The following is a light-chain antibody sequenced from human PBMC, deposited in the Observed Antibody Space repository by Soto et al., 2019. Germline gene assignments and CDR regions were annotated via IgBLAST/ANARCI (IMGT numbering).Light chain of an antibody. CDR3: QQYGSSPYT. CDR2: GAS. Sequence: EIVLTQSPGTLSLTTGERATLSCRASQSFSSSCLAWYQQKPGQAPRLLIYGASSRATGIPDRFSGSGSGTDFTLTISRLEPEDFAVYYCQQYGSSPYTFGQGTKLEIK. J-gene: IGKJ2*01. CDR1: QSFSSSC. V-gene: IGKV3-20*01.